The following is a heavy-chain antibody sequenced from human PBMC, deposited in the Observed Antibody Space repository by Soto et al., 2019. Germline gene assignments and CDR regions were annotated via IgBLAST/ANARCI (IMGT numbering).Heavy chain of an antibody. CDR1: GCTFTRYG. D-gene: IGHD6-6*01. J-gene: IGHJ4*02. Sequence: AAVKVSCKACGCTFTRYGISWVRQAPGQGLEWMGWISAYNGNTNYAQKLQGRVTMTTDTSTSTAYMELRSLRSDDTAVYYCARNGDLKLEYSSSCSYWGQGTLVTVSS. CDR3: ARNGDLKLEYSSSCSY. V-gene: IGHV1-18*04. CDR2: ISAYNGNT.